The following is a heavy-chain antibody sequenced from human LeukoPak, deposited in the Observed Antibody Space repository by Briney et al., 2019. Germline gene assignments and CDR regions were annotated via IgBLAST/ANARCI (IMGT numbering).Heavy chain of an antibody. CDR3: ASGPGGWQPPFDY. J-gene: IGHJ4*02. Sequence: GSLRLSCAASGFTFSYYYMSWIRHAPGKGLAWVSYISSRGSTIYYADSVKGCFTLSRDNAKNSLHLQMHRLRAEDPAVYYCASGPGGWQPPFDYWGQGTLVTVSS. CDR1: GFTFSYYY. D-gene: IGHD6-19*01. V-gene: IGHV3-11*01. CDR2: ISSRGSTI.